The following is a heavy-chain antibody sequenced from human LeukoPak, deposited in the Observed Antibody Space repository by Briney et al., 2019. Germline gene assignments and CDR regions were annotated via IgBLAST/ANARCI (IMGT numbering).Heavy chain of an antibody. CDR2: IRYGGSNT. CDR1: GFTFSDYD. J-gene: IGHJ4*02. CDR3: ARDANDYASPPDY. Sequence: GGSLRLSCAASGFTFSDYDMHWVRQAPGKGLEWVAFIRYGGSNTYYTDSVKGRFTISRDNSKTTLYLQMNSLRAEDTAVYYCARDANDYASPPDYWGQGTLVTVSS. D-gene: IGHD3-16*01. V-gene: IGHV3-30*02.